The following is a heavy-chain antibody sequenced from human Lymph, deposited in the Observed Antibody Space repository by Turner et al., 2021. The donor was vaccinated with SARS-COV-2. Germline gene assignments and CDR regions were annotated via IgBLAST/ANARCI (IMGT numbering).Heavy chain of an antibody. CDR3: ARGVPGFDS. D-gene: IGHD2-2*01. CDR1: GFTFSSYV. CDR2: ISYDGSNK. J-gene: IGHJ5*01. Sequence: QVQLVESGGGVVQPGRSLRLSCAASGFTFSSYVKHGVRQAPGKGVGLVAIISYDGSNKYDAASVRGRITISRDYSKNTLYLQMNSLGAEDAAIYCCARGVPGFDSWGQGTLVTVSS. V-gene: IGHV3-30*04.